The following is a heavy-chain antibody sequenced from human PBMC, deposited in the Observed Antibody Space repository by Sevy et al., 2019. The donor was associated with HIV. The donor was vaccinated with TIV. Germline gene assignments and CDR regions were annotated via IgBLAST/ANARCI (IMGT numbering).Heavy chain of an antibody. J-gene: IGHJ1*01. CDR2: IKQDGSEK. CDR3: ARTPLYYYFQH. CDR1: GFTFSSYW. V-gene: IGHV3-7*01. D-gene: IGHD3-16*01. Sequence: GGSLRLSCAASGFTFSSYWMSWVHQAPGKGLEWVANIKQDGSEKYYVDSVKGRFTISRDNAKNSLYLQMNSLRAEDTAVYYCARTPLYYYFQHWGQGTLVTVSS.